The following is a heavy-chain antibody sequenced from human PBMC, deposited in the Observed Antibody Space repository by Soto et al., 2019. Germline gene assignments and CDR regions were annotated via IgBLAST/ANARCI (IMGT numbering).Heavy chain of an antibody. CDR1: GGSISSGGYY. Sequence: QVQLQESGPGLVKPSQTLSLTCTVSGGSISSGGYYWSWIRQHPGKGLEWIGYIYYSGSTYYNPSLKGRVTISVDTSKNQFSLKLSSVTAADTAVYYCARDSSGWQRSNWFDPWGQGTLVTVSS. J-gene: IGHJ5*02. CDR2: IYYSGST. D-gene: IGHD6-19*01. CDR3: ARDSSGWQRSNWFDP. V-gene: IGHV4-31*03.